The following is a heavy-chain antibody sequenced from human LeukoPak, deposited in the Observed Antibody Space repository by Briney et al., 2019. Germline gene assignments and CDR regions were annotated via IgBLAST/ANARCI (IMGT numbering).Heavy chain of an antibody. Sequence: SQTLSLTCTVSGGSISSGDYYWSWIRQPPGKGLEWIGYIYYSGSTYYNPSLKSRVTISVDTSKSQFSLKLSSVTAADTAVYYCAREMRSPRGGFDYWDQGTLVTVSS. CDR1: GGSISSGDYY. V-gene: IGHV4-30-4*01. CDR2: IYYSGST. D-gene: IGHD3-10*01. J-gene: IGHJ4*02. CDR3: AREMRSPRGGFDY.